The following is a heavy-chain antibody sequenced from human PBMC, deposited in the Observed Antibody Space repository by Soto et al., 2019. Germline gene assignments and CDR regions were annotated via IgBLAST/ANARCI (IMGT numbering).Heavy chain of an antibody. J-gene: IGHJ4*02. D-gene: IGHD3-10*01. CDR1: GDTFNFYS. Sequence: QVQLVQSGAEVKRPGSSVKVSCKASGDTFNFYSINCVRQAPGLGREWMGRVNPIVSMSNYAQKFQGRVTMTADKSTSTAYMELSSLRSEDTAIYYCASSYGSGYRAFDYAGQGALVTVSS. CDR3: ASSYGSGYRAFDY. CDR2: VNPIVSMS. V-gene: IGHV1-69*02.